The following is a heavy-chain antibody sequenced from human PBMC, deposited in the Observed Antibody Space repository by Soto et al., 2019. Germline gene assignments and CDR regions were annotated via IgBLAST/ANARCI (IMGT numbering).Heavy chain of an antibody. J-gene: IGHJ3*02. D-gene: IGHD3-22*01. CDR3: AKGESSMIVVVNEDAFDI. Sequence: GGSLRLSCAASGFTFSSYAMSWVRQAPGKGLEWVSAISGSGGSTYYADSVKGRFTISRDNSKNTLYLQMNSLRAEDTAVYYCAKGESSMIVVVNEDAFDIWGQGTMVTVSS. CDR2: ISGSGGST. V-gene: IGHV3-23*01. CDR1: GFTFSSYA.